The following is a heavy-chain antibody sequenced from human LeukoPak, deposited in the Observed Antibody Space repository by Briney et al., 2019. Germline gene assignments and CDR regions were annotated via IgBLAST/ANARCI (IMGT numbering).Heavy chain of an antibody. CDR1: GGSISSSSYY. CDR2: IYYSRST. Sequence: SETLSLTCTVSGGSISSSSYYWGWIRQPPGKGLEWIGSIYYSRSTYYNPSLKSRVTISVDTSKNQFSLKLSSVTAADTAVYYCARRITIFGVVNHGYYFDYWGQGTLVTVSS. CDR3: ARRITIFGVVNHGYYFDY. J-gene: IGHJ4*02. V-gene: IGHV4-39*07. D-gene: IGHD3-3*01.